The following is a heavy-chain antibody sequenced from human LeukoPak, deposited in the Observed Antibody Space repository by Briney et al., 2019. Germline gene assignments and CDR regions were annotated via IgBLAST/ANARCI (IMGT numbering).Heavy chain of an antibody. D-gene: IGHD5-18*01. J-gene: IGHJ4*02. CDR3: ARTVDTAMVPGIYNDY. CDR1: GFTFSSYS. Sequence: GGSLRLSCAASGFTFSSYSMNWVRQAPGKGLEWVSSISSSSYIYYADSVKGRFTISRDNAKNSLYLQMNSLRAEDTAVYYCARTVDTAMVPGIYNDYWGQGTLVTVSS. CDR2: ISSSSYI. V-gene: IGHV3-21*01.